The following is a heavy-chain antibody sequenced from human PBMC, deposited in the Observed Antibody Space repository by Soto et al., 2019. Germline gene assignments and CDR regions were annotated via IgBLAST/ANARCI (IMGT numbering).Heavy chain of an antibody. CDR2: IIPIFGIP. V-gene: IGHV1-69*12. J-gene: IGHJ6*02. CDR1: GGTFTNYA. CDR3: ARERSVGYCITTTCPKPFYYYAMDV. D-gene: IGHD2-2*01. Sequence: QVQLVQSGAEVKKPGSSLKVSCKASGGTFTNYAFSWVRQAPGQGPEWMGGIIPIFGIPDYAQKFHGRVIITADQSTRTVSMKLNSLRSDDTAVYYCARERSVGYCITTTCPKPFYYYAMDVWGQGTTVTVSS.